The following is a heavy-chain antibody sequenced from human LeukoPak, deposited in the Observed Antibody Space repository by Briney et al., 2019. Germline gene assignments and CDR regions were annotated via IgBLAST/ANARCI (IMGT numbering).Heavy chain of an antibody. Sequence: SVKVSCKASGGTFSSYAISWVRQAPGQGLEWMGGIIPIYGTAHYAQKFQGRVTITTDESTSTAYMELSSLRSEDTAVYYCARDSSVSGFFDYWGQGTLVTVSS. D-gene: IGHD1-14*01. V-gene: IGHV1-69*05. J-gene: IGHJ4*02. CDR3: ARDSSVSGFFDY. CDR1: GGTFSSYA. CDR2: IIPIYGTA.